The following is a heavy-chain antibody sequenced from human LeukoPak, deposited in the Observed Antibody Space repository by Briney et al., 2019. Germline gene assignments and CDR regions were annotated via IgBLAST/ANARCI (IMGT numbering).Heavy chain of an antibody. V-gene: IGHV3-48*04. CDR1: GFIFSSDS. D-gene: IGHD3-22*01. Sequence: PGGSLRLSCATSGFIFSSDSMIWVRQAPGKGLEWVSYISSSSSTIYYADSVKGRFAISRDNAKNSLYPQMNSLRAEDTAVYYCARANRGYYDSSGPTEYFQHWGQGTPVTVSS. CDR2: ISSSSSTI. J-gene: IGHJ1*01. CDR3: ARANRGYYDSSGPTEYFQH.